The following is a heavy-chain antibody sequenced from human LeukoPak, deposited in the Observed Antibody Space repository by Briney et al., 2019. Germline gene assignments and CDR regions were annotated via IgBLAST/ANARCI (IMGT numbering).Heavy chain of an antibody. V-gene: IGHV4-59*08. J-gene: IGHJ3*02. CDR2: IYYSGST. CDR1: GGSISSYY. CDR3: ARQMYYYDSSPCAFDI. Sequence: PSETLSLTCTVSGGSISSYYWSWIRQPPGKGVEWIGYIYYSGSTNYNPSLKSRVTISVDTSKNQFSLKLSSVTAADTAVYYCARQMYYYDSSPCAFDIWGQGTMVTVSS. D-gene: IGHD3-22*01.